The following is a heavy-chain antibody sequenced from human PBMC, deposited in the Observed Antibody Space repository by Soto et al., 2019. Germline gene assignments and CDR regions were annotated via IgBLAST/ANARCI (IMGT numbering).Heavy chain of an antibody. CDR2: TYYRSKWYN. Sequence: PSQTLSLACAISGDSVSSNGWNCIRQSPSRGLAWLGRTYYRSKWYNDYAVSVKSRITINPDTSKNQFSLQLNSVTPEDTAVYYCARSIIITFGGVIVPYYFEYWGQGTLVTVSS. CDR3: ARSIIITFGGVIVPYYFEY. V-gene: IGHV6-1*01. CDR1: GDSVSSNG. J-gene: IGHJ4*02. D-gene: IGHD3-16*02.